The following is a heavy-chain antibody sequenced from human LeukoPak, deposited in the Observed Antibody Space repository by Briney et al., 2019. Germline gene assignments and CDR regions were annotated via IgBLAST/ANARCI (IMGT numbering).Heavy chain of an antibody. CDR1: GGSISSYY. V-gene: IGHV4-59*01. J-gene: IGHJ4*02. CDR2: FYYSGSA. D-gene: IGHD5-18*01. CDR3: AGGPGGYSYGYYFDY. Sequence: PSETLSLTCAVSGGSISSYYWSWIRQPPGKGLEWIGFFYYSGSANYNPSLKSRVTISVDTSKNHFSLKLSSVTAADTSVYYCAGGPGGYSYGYYFDYWGQGTLVTVSS.